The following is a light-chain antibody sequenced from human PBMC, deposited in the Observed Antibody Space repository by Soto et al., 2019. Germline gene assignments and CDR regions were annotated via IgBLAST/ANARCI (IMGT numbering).Light chain of an antibody. Sequence: TQSPSSLSASPGDRATLTCRASQSISSYLAWYQQKPGQAPRLLIYAASTRATGVPARFSGSGSGTDFSLTINSLEPEDFAAYYCQRYRMRPRTFGPGTKVDIK. CDR1: QSISSY. J-gene: IGKJ1*01. V-gene: IGKV3D-15*01. CDR3: QRYRMRPRT. CDR2: AAS.